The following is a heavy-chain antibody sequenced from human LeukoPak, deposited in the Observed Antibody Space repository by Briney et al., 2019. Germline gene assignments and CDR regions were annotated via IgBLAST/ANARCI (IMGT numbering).Heavy chain of an antibody. J-gene: IGHJ4*02. CDR1: GGTFSSYA. D-gene: IGHD3-16*01. Sequence: ASVKVSCKASGGTFSSYAISWVRQAPGQGLEWMGGIIPIFGTANYAQKFQGRVTITADESTNTAYMELSSLRSEDTAVYYCARDRGGEHFDYWGQGTLVTVSS. CDR3: ARDRGGEHFDY. V-gene: IGHV1-69*13. CDR2: IIPIFGTA.